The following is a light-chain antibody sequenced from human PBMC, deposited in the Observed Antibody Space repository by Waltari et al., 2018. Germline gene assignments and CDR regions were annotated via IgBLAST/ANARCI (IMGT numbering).Light chain of an antibody. J-gene: IGLJ2*01. CDR3: SSYTSSSTRV. Sequence: QSALTQPASVSGSPGQSITLSCTGTSSDVGGYNYVSWYQQHPGKAPKLMIYDVSYRPSGVSNRFSGSKSGNTASLTISGLQAEDEADYYCSSYTSSSTRVFGGGTKLTVL. CDR2: DVS. CDR1: SSDVGGYNY. V-gene: IGLV2-14*03.